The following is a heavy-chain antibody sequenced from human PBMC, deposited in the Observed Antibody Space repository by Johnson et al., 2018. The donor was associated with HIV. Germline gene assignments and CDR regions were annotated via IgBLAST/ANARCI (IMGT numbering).Heavy chain of an antibody. J-gene: IGHJ3*02. Sequence: VQLVESGGGVVQPGRSLRLSCAASGFTFSSYGMHWVRQAPGKGLEWVAFISYDGYNKFYADSVKGRFTFSRDNSKNTLYLQMNSLRADDTAMYYCAKVKSQNTIGDAFDIWGQGTMVTVSS. CDR3: AKVKSQNTIGDAFDI. CDR1: GFTFSSYG. CDR2: ISYDGYNK. V-gene: IGHV3-30*18. D-gene: IGHD3-16*01.